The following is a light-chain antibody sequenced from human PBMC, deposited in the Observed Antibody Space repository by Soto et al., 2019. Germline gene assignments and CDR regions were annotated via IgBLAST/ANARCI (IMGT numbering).Light chain of an antibody. V-gene: IGKV1-5*03. CDR2: KAS. Sequence: DIQMTQSPSTLSGSEGARVTITCPASQTISSWLAWYQQKPGKAPKLLIYKASTLKSGVPSRFSGSGSGTEFTLTISSLQPDDFATYYCQHYNSYSEAFGQGTKVDIK. J-gene: IGKJ1*01. CDR1: QTISSW. CDR3: QHYNSYSEA.